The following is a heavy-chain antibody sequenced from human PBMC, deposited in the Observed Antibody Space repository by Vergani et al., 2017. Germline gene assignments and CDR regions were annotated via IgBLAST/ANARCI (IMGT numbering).Heavy chain of an antibody. CDR2: ITGSGGRT. V-gene: IGHV3-23*01. J-gene: IGHJ3*01. Sequence: EGQLLESGGDLVQPGGSLRLSCSASGFTFTTSTMIWFRQAPRKGLEWVSGITGSGGRTYYEESMKGRFTISRDNSTYMLYLQMTNLRAEDTAVYFCAKDGGRDLTDALDVWGEGTMVIVSS. D-gene: IGHD3-10*01. CDR3: AKDGGRDLTDALDV. CDR1: GFTFTTST.